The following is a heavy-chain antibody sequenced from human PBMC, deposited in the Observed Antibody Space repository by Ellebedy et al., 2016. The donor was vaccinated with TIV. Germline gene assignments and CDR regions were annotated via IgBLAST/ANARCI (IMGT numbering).Heavy chain of an antibody. J-gene: IGHJ4*02. CDR2: INPSGGST. V-gene: IGHV1-46*01. CDR3: ASDSGGHRYFDY. CDR1: GNTFTNYY. D-gene: IGHD5-18*01. Sequence: ASVKVSXXASGNTFTNYYMHWVRQAPGQGLEWMGIINPSGGSTTYAQKLQGRVTMTRDTFTSTVYMELSSLRSEDTAMYYCASDSGGHRYFDYWGQGTLVTVSS.